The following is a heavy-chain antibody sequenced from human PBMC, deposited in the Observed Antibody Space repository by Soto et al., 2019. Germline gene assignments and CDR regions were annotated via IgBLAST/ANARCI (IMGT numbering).Heavy chain of an antibody. D-gene: IGHD3-3*01. CDR3: ARDMRALWGRFLELRQDYYYYYGMDV. CDR2: IIPIFGTA. J-gene: IGHJ6*02. CDR1: GGTFSSYS. Sequence: SVKVSCKASGGTFSSYSISWVRHAPGQGLEWMGGIIPIFGTANYAQKFQGRVTITADESTSTAYMELSSLRSEDTAVYYCARDMRALWGRFLELRQDYYYYYGMDVWGQGTTVTVSS. V-gene: IGHV1-69*13.